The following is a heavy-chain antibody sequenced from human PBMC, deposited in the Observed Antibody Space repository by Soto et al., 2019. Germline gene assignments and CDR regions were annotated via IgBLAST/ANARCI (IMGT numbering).Heavy chain of an antibody. CDR3: ARIVQLERLNYGMDV. J-gene: IGHJ6*02. Sequence: ASVKVSCKASGYTFTSYGISWVRQAPGQGLEWMGWISAYNGNTNYAQKLQGRVTMTTDTSTSTAYMELRSLRSEDTAVYYCARIVQLERLNYGMDVWGQGTTVTVSS. D-gene: IGHD1-1*01. CDR2: ISAYNGNT. CDR1: GYTFTSYG. V-gene: IGHV1-18*01.